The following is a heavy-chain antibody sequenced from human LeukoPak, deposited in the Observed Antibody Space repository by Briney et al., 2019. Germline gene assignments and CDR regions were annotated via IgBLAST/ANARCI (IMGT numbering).Heavy chain of an antibody. CDR1: GFTFSSYG. Sequence: PGGSLRLSCAASGFTFSSYGMHWVRQAPGKGLEWVAFIRYDGSNKYYADSVKGRFTISRDNSKNMLYLQINSLRGEETAVYYCAKVTSPYYYYMDVWGKGTTVTVSS. CDR3: AKVTSPYYYYMDV. CDR2: IRYDGSNK. J-gene: IGHJ6*03. V-gene: IGHV3-30*02.